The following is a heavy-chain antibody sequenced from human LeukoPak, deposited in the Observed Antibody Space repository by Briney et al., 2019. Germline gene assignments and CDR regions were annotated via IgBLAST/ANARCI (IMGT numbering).Heavy chain of an antibody. V-gene: IGHV3-11*01. J-gene: IGHJ4*02. CDR2: ISSSGSTI. CDR3: AKLFLDTAIIDY. CDR1: GFTFSDYY. Sequence: GGSLRLSCAASGFTFSDYYMSWIRQAPGKGLEWVSYISSSGSTIYYADSVKGRFTISRDNAKNSLYLQMNSLRAEDTAVYYYAKLFLDTAIIDYWGQGTLVTVSS. D-gene: IGHD5-18*01.